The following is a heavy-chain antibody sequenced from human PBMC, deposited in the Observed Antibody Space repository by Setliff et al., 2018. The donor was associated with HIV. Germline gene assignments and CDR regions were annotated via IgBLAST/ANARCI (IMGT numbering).Heavy chain of an antibody. D-gene: IGHD1-1*01. J-gene: IGHJ4*02. CDR3: ARQGQLGSE. V-gene: IGHV4-39*01. CDR1: GGSIYGSDYY. CDR2: IYYSGST. Sequence: TLSLTCTVSGGSIYGSDYYWGWIRQPPGKGLESIGSIYYSGSTYYKPSLKSRVTISVDTSKNQFSLKLSSVTAADTAVYYCARQGQLGSEWGQGTLVTAPQ.